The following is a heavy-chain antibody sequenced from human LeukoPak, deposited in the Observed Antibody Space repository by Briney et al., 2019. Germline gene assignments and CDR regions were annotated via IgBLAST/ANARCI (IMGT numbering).Heavy chain of an antibody. D-gene: IGHD3-3*01. CDR1: GGSISSYY. CDR2: IYTSGST. Sequence: SETLSLTFTVSGGSISSYYWSWIRQPAGKGLEWIGRIYTSGSTNYNPSLKSRVTMSVDTSKNQFSLKLSSVTAADTAVYYCAREAIYDFWSGYYPLYWGQGTLVTVSS. CDR3: AREAIYDFWSGYYPLY. V-gene: IGHV4-4*07. J-gene: IGHJ4*02.